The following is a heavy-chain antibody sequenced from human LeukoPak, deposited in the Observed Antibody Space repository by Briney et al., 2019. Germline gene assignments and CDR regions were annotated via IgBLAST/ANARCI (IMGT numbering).Heavy chain of an antibody. CDR2: INAGNGNT. J-gene: IGHJ5*02. CDR3: ARDLGVANWFDP. V-gene: IGHV1-3*01. D-gene: IGHD3-16*01. Sequence: GASVKVSCTASGYTFTSYAMHWVRQAPGQRLEWMGWINAGNGNTKYSQKFQGRVTITKDTSASTAYMELSSLRSEDTAVYYCARDLGVANWFDPWGQGTLVTVSS. CDR1: GYTFTSYA.